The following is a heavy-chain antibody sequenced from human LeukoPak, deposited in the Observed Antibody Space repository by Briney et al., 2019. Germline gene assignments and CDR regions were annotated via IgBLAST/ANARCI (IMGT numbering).Heavy chain of an antibody. D-gene: IGHD4/OR15-4a*01. CDR2: ITGTGYTT. J-gene: IGHJ6*02. CDR1: GFTFSNYA. Sequence: GGSLRLSCAASGFTFSNYAMTWVRQAPGKGLEWVSSITGTGYTTYYADSVKGRFTISRDNAKNSLYLQMNSLRAEDTAVYYCARLTPVGMDVWGQGTTVTVSS. V-gene: IGHV3-23*01. CDR3: ARLTPVGMDV.